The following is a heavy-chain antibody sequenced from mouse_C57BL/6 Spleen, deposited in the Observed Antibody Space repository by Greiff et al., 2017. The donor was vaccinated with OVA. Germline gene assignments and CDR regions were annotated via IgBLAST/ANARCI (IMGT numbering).Heavy chain of an antibody. J-gene: IGHJ3*01. V-gene: IGHV1-76*01. CDR3: ARGAY. CDR2: IYPGSGNT. Sequence: LVESGAELVRPGASVKLSCKASGYTFTDYYINWVKQRPGQGLEWIARIYPGSGNTYYNEKFKGKATLTADKSSSTAYMQLSSLTSEDSAVYFCARGAYWGQGTLVTVSA. CDR1: GYTFTDYY.